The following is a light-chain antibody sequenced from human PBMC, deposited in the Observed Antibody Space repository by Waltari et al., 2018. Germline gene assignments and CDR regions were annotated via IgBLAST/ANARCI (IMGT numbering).Light chain of an antibody. CDR3: SSYTSSGVV. J-gene: IGLJ2*01. CDR2: DVY. Sequence: QSALTQPASVSGSPGQAIIISCTGTGSDVCGYDYVSWYQQYPGKAPRLIIYDVYNRPSGVSNRFSGSKSDNTASLTISGLQAEDESVYYCSSYTSSGVVFGGGTKLTVL. CDR1: GSDVCGYDY. V-gene: IGLV2-14*01.